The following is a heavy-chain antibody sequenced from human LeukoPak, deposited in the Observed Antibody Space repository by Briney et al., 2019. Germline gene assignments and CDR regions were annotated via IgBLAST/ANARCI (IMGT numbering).Heavy chain of an antibody. Sequence: PGGSLRLSCAASGLTFRSYGMHWVRQAPGKGLEWVAFTRYDGSNKYYADSVKGRFTISRDNSKNTLYLQMNSLIAEDTSVYYCTNSFDYDRSGYLDYWGQGTLVTVSS. V-gene: IGHV3-30*02. CDR1: GLTFRSYG. D-gene: IGHD3-22*01. CDR3: TNSFDYDRSGYLDY. J-gene: IGHJ4*02. CDR2: TRYDGSNK.